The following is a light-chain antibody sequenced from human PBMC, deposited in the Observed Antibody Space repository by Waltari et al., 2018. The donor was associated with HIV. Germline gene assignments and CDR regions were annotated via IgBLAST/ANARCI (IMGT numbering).Light chain of an antibody. CDR3: YSTDSSGFGV. CDR1: ALPKKS. J-gene: IGLJ2*01. Sequence: SYELTQPPSVSVSPGQTAMSTCSGDALPKKSAYWYQQKSGQAPVLVIYEDSKRPSGIPERLSGSRSGTMATLTISGAQVEDEGDYHCYSTDSSGFGVFGGGTKLTVL. CDR2: EDS. V-gene: IGLV3-10*01.